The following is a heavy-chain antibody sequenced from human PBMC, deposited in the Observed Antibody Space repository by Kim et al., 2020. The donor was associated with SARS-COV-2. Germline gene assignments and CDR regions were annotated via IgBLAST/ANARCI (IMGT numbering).Heavy chain of an antibody. J-gene: IGHJ4*02. CDR3: ARGAQNYYYDSSGYNYYFDY. D-gene: IGHD3-22*01. V-gene: IGHV1-18*04. Sequence: ASVKVSCKASGYTFASHGISWVRQAPGQGLEWMGWISAYNGNTDYAQLLQGRVTMTTDTSTSTAYVELRSLRSDDTAVYYCARGAQNYYYDSSGYNYYFDYWGQGTLVTVSS. CDR2: ISAYNGNT. CDR1: GYTFASHG.